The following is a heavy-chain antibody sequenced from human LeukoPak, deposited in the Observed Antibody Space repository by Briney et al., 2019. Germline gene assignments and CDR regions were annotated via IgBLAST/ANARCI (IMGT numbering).Heavy chain of an antibody. CDR2: IIPIFGTA. J-gene: IGHJ4*02. D-gene: IGHD5-12*01. CDR1: GGTFSSYA. Sequence: GASVKVSCKASGGTFSSYAISWVRQAPGQGLEWMGGIIPIFGTANYAQKFQGRVTITADKSTSTAYMELSSLRSEDTAVYYCASGGYSGYDYPSFDYWGQGTLVTVSS. CDR3: ASGGYSGYDYPSFDY. V-gene: IGHV1-69*06.